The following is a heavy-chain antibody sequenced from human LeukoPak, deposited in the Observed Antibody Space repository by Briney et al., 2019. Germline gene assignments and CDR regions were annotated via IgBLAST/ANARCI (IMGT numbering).Heavy chain of an antibody. J-gene: IGHJ3*01. CDR3: TRGGYDYSISWLDAFDV. CDR1: GFTSSDYW. V-gene: IGHV3-7*01. Sequence: GGSLRLSCAASGFTSSDYWMSWVRQAPGRGLEWVANIKQDGSEEYYVDSVKGRFHISRDNAKKSLYLQMNSLRAEDTAVYYCTRGGYDYSISWLDAFDVWGQGTMVTVSS. D-gene: IGHD6-13*01. CDR2: IKQDGSEE.